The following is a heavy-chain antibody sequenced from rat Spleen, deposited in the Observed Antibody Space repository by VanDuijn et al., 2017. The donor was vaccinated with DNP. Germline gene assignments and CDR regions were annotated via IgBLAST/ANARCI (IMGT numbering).Heavy chain of an antibody. V-gene: IGHV2S12*01. CDR3: TRGHYGFSPMDA. CDR1: GFSLTSYG. CDR2: ISSGGST. Sequence: QVQLKESGPGLVQPSQTLSLTCTVSGFSLTSYGVSWVRQPPGKGLEWIAAISSGGSTYYNSALNSRLSISRDTSKSQVFLKMNSLQTEDTAIYFCTRGHYGFSPMDAWGQGTSVTVSS. J-gene: IGHJ4*01. D-gene: IGHD1-6*01.